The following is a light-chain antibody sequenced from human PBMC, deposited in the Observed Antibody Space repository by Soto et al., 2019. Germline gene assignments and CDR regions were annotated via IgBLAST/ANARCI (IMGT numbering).Light chain of an antibody. V-gene: IGKV3-20*01. CDR1: QSVSSSY. CDR3: QQYGSSPPWT. J-gene: IGKJ1*01. Sequence: EIVLTQSPGTLSLSPGERATLSCRASQSVSSSYLAWYQQKPGQAPRLLIYGASSRATGIPDRFSGSGSGTDFTLIISRLEPEEFAVYYCQQYGSSPPWTFGQVTKVEIK. CDR2: GAS.